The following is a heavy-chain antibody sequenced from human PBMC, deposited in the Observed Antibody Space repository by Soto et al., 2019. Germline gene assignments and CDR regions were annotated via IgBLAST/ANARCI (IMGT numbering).Heavy chain of an antibody. CDR3: VRELLTDFDY. Sequence: PSEILSLTCSVSGGSITAYYWSWIRQSPGKGLEWIGYIYFTGITTYSPSLESRVTISLDTPKNQFSLRAEDTAVYYCVRELLTDFDYWGQGTLVTVSS. V-gene: IGHV4-59*03. J-gene: IGHJ4*02. CDR1: GGSITAYY. CDR2: IYFTGIT. D-gene: IGHD1-26*01.